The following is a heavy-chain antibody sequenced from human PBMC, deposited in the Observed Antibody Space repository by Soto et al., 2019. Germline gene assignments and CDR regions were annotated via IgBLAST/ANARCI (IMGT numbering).Heavy chain of an antibody. Sequence: PGESLKISCQGSGYTFTDYWIGWVRQLPGKGLEWMGIIYPGDSDTRYSPSFQGHVTITVDKSTSTAYLQWNTLKASDTAMYYCARHISTFRYYYYAMDVWGQGTTVTVSS. D-gene: IGHD2-2*01. CDR3: ARHISTFRYYYYAMDV. V-gene: IGHV5-51*01. CDR1: GYTFTDYW. J-gene: IGHJ6*02. CDR2: IYPGDSDT.